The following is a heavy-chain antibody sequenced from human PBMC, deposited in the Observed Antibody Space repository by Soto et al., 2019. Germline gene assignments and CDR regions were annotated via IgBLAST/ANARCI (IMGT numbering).Heavy chain of an antibody. CDR2: IWYDGSNK. CDR1: GFTFSSYG. CDR3: AGGTGGGLRMDV. J-gene: IGHJ6*02. V-gene: IGHV3-33*01. D-gene: IGHD3-16*01. Sequence: GGSLRLSCAASGFTFSSYGMHWVRQAPGKGLEWVAVIWYDGSNKYYADSVKGRFTISRDNSKNTLYLQMNSLRAEDTAVYYCAGGTGGGLRMDVWGQGTTVTVSS.